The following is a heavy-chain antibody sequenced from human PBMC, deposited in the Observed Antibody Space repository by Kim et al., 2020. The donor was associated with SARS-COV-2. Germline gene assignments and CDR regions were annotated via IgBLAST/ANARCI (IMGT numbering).Heavy chain of an antibody. J-gene: IGHJ5*02. CDR2: IWYDGSNK. Sequence: GGSLRLSCAASGFTFSSYGMHWVRQAPGKGLEWVAVIWYDGSNKYYADSVKGRFTISRDNSKNTLYLQMNSLRAEDTAVYYCARGSLSSSWYGGDWFDPWGQGTLVTVSS. CDR1: GFTFSSYG. CDR3: ARGSLSSSWYGGDWFDP. D-gene: IGHD6-13*01. V-gene: IGHV3-33*01.